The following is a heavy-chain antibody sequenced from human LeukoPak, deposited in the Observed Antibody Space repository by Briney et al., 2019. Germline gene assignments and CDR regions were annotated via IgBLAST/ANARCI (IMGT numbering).Heavy chain of an antibody. D-gene: IGHD3-10*01. V-gene: IGHV4-38-2*02. CDR2: IYHSGST. J-gene: IGHJ5*02. CDR3: ARDEPMVRGVMANWFDP. CDR1: GYSISSGYY. Sequence: PSETLSLTCTVSGYSISSGYYWGWIRQPPGKGLEWIGSIYHSGSTYYNPSLKSRVTISVDTSKNQFSLKLSSVTAADTAVYYCARDEPMVRGVMANWFDPWGQGTLVTVSS.